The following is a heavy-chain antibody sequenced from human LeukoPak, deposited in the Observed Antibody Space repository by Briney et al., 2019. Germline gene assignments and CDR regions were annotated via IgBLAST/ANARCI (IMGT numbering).Heavy chain of an antibody. CDR2: IYYSGST. CDR1: GGSISSSSYY. V-gene: IGHV4-39*01. CDR3: ARHGGPYYFDY. D-gene: IGHD3-16*01. J-gene: IGHJ4*02. Sequence: ETPSLTCTVSGGSISSSSYYWGWIRQPPGKGLEWIGSIYYSGSTYYNPSLKSRVTISVDTSKNQFSLKLSSVTAADTAVYYCARHGGPYYFDYWGQGTLVTVSS.